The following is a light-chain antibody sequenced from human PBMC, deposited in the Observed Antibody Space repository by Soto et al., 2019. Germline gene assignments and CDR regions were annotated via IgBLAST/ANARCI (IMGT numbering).Light chain of an antibody. V-gene: IGLV2-23*02. CDR3: CSYAGSSTFLYV. J-gene: IGLJ1*01. CDR2: EVS. CDR1: RGDVGSYNL. Sequence: QSVLTQPSSVAGSPGQWITISCTGTRGDVGSYNLVSWYQQHPGKAPKLMIYEVSKRPSGVSNRFSGSKSGNTASLTISGLQAEDEADYYCCSYAGSSTFLYVFGTGTKVTVL.